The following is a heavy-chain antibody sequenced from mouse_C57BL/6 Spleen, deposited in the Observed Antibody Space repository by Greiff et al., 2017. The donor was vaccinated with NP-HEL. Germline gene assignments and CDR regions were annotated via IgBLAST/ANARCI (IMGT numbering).Heavy chain of an antibody. Sequence: VQLKESGPELVKPGASVKMSCKASGYTFTDYNMHWVKQSHGKSLEWIGYINPNNGGTSYNQKFKGKATLTVNKSSSTAYMELRSLTSEDSAVYYCARSRTGSYAMDYWGQGTSVTVSS. CDR1: GYTFTDYN. D-gene: IGHD4-1*01. V-gene: IGHV1-22*01. CDR3: ARSRTGSYAMDY. CDR2: INPNNGGT. J-gene: IGHJ4*01.